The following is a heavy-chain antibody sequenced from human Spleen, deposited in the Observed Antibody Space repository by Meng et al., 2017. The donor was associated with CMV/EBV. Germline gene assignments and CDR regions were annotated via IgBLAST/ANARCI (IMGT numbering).Heavy chain of an antibody. CDR1: GYTFTSYG. D-gene: IGHD2-2*01. V-gene: IGHV1-18*01. J-gene: IGHJ5*02. CDR2: ISAYNGNT. CDR3: ARDNWDYCTSSSCYRNNWFDP. Sequence: ASVKVSCKASGYTFTSYGISWVRQAPGQGLEWMGWISAYNGNTNYAQRLQGRVTMTTDISTSTAYMELRSLRSDDTAVYYCARDNWDYCTSSSCYRNNWFDPWGQGTLVTVSS.